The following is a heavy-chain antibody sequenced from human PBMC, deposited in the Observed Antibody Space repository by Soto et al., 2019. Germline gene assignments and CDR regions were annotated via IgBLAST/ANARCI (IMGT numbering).Heavy chain of an antibody. CDR2: IIPIFGTA. Sequence: SVKVSCKASGGTFSSYAISWVRQAPGQGLEWMGGIIPIFGTANYAQKFQGRVTITADKSTSTAYMELSSLRSEDTAVYYCARDIGAARAFDYWGHGTLVTVSS. CDR3: ARDIGAARAFDY. D-gene: IGHD6-6*01. J-gene: IGHJ4*01. CDR1: GGTFSSYA. V-gene: IGHV1-69*06.